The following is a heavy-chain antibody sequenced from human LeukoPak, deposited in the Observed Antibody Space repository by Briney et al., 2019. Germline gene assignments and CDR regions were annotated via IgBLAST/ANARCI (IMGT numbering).Heavy chain of an antibody. D-gene: IGHD2-15*01. CDR1: GFTFSTYG. V-gene: IGHV3-30*02. CDR2: IRYDGSNK. CDR3: AKDLRHLGYWSGGSCYVLDY. Sequence: GGSLRLSCTASGFTFSTYGMHWVRQAPGKGLEWVAFIRYDGSNKYYADSVKGRFTISRDNSKNTLYLQMNSLRAEDTAVYYCAKDLRHLGYWSGGSCYVLDYWGQGTLVTVSS. J-gene: IGHJ4*02.